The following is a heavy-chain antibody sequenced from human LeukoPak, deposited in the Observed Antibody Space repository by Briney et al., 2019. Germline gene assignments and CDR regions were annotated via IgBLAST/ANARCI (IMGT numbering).Heavy chain of an antibody. Sequence: ASVKVSCKASGYTFTSYGISWVRQAPGQGLEWMGWISAYNGNTNYAQKLQGRVTMTTDTSTSTAYMELRSLRSDDTAVYYCARVDRRLMVRGVDYFDYWGQGTLVTVSS. J-gene: IGHJ4*02. CDR3: ARVDRRLMVRGVDYFDY. CDR1: GYTFTSYG. D-gene: IGHD3-10*01. V-gene: IGHV1-18*01. CDR2: ISAYNGNT.